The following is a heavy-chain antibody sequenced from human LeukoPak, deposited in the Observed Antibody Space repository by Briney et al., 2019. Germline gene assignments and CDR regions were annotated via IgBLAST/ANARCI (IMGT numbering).Heavy chain of an antibody. D-gene: IGHD5-12*01. Sequence: PGRSLRLSCAASGFTFSSYAMHWVRQAPGKGLEWVAVTSYDGSNKYYADSVKGRFTISRDNSKNTLYLQMNSLRAEDTAVYYCAKGGGYEAQYYYYYLDVWGKGTTVTISS. CDR1: GFTFSSYA. J-gene: IGHJ6*03. V-gene: IGHV3-30*04. CDR3: AKGGGYEAQYYYYYLDV. CDR2: TSYDGSNK.